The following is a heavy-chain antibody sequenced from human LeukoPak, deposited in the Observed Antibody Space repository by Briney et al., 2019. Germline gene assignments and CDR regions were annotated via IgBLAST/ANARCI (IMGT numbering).Heavy chain of an antibody. CDR2: IYTSGST. CDR1: GDSIRSGTYY. D-gene: IGHD5-12*01. V-gene: IGHV4-61*02. CDR3: ARGGGATRIDY. J-gene: IGHJ4*02. Sequence: SETLSLTCSVSGDSIRSGTYYWSWIRQPAGKGLEWIGRIYTSGSTNYNPSLKSRVTISVDTSKNQFSLKLTSVTAADTAVCYCARGGGATRIDYWGQGTLVTVSS.